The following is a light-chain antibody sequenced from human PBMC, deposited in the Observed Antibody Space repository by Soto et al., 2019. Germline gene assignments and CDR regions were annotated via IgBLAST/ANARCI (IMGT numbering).Light chain of an antibody. CDR2: AAS. V-gene: IGKV1-27*01. Sequence: DIQMTQSPSSLSASVGDRVTITCRASQGISNSLAWYQQRPGKVPKLLIYAASTLQSGVPSRFSGSGSGTDFTLSISSLQPEDVATYYCQKYNSPPPTFGPGTKVDIE. CDR1: QGISNS. J-gene: IGKJ3*01. CDR3: QKYNSPPPT.